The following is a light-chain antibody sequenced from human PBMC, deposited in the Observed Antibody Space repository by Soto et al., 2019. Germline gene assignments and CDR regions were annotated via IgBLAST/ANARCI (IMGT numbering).Light chain of an antibody. CDR2: DAS. CDR1: QSISSW. V-gene: IGKV1-5*01. CDR3: QQYESYSFT. J-gene: IGKJ3*01. Sequence: DIQMTQSPSTLSASVGDRVTITCRASQSISSWLAWYQQKPGKAPKVLIYDASSLESGVPSRFSGSGSGTEFSLTISSLQPDDFATYYCQQYESYSFTFGPGTKVDIK.